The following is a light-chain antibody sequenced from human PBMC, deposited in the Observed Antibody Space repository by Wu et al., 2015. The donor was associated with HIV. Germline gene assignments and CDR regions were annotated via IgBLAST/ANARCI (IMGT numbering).Light chain of an antibody. Sequence: RASQSVSSYLASVPNQETSATAPRLLIYDASNRATGIPARFSGSGSGTEFTLTISSLQSEDFAVYYCQYYNSWPPNGFGQGTKLEIK. J-gene: IGKJ2*03. V-gene: IGKV3D-15*01. CDR1: QSVSSY. CDR3: QYYNSWPPNG. CDR2: DAS.